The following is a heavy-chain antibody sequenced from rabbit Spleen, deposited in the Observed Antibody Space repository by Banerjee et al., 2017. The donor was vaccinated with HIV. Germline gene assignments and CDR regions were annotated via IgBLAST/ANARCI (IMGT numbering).Heavy chain of an antibody. CDR1: GVSFSGDSY. D-gene: IGHD1-1*01. V-gene: IGHV1S40*01. CDR2: IDAGSSGFT. Sequence: QSLEESGGDLVKPGASLTLTCTASGVSFSGDSYMCWVRQAPGKGLEWIACIDAGSSGFTYYATWAIGRFTISKTSSTTVTLQMTSVTAADTATYFCARDTSSSFSSYGMDLRGPGTLVTVS. CDR3: ARDTSSSFSSYGMDL. J-gene: IGHJ6*01.